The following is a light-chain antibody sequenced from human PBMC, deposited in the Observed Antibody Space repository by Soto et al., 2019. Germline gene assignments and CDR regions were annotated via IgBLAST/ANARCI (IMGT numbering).Light chain of an antibody. CDR1: QSVDSY. J-gene: IGKJ5*01. V-gene: IGKV3-11*01. Sequence: EIVLTQSPASLSLSPGERATLSCRASQSVDSYLVWYQQKPGQAPRLLIFGASNRATGIPARFSGSGSGTDFTLTIKSLEPEDFAVYYCQQYNNWPITFGQGTRLEIK. CDR3: QQYNNWPIT. CDR2: GAS.